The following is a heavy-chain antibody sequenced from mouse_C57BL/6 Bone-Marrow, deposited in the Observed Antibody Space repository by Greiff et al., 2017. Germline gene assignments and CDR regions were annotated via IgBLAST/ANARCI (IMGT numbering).Heavy chain of an antibody. J-gene: IGHJ2*01. CDR2: IDPEDGET. V-gene: IGHV14-2*01. CDR1: GFNIKDYY. Sequence: VQLQQSGAELVKPGASVKLSCTASGFNIKDYYIHWVKKRTEQGLEWIGRIDPEDGETKYAPKFQDKATITADTSSNTAYLQLSSLTSEDTTVYYCTRSLIYYGTNYWGQGTTLTVSS. D-gene: IGHD1-1*01. CDR3: TRSLIYYGTNY.